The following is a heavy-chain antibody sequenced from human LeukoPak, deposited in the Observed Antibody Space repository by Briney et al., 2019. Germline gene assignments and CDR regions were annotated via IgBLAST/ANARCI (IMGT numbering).Heavy chain of an antibody. CDR1: GLTFSSYA. CDR2: ISGSGGST. Sequence: PGGSLRLSCAVSGLTFSSYAMSWVRQAPGKGLEWVPGISGSGGSTYYADSVKGRFTISRDNSKNTLYLQMSSLRAEDTAVYYCAKVRAAMLNYFDYWGQGTLVTVSS. CDR3: AKVRAAMLNYFDY. V-gene: IGHV3-23*01. D-gene: IGHD2-2*01. J-gene: IGHJ4*02.